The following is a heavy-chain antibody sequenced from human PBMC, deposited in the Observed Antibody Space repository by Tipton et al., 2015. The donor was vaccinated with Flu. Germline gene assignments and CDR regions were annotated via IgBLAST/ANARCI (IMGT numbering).Heavy chain of an antibody. J-gene: IGHJ4*02. V-gene: IGHV4-4*07. CDR2: THTNGNT. CDR3: ASGNFYDSSGYFAF. Sequence: TLSLTRNVSGGSINRYYWSWIRQSVGKGPEWIGRTHTNGNTNYNSSFGSRLTMSVDTSKSQFSMTLTSVTVADTAVYYCASGNFYDSSGYFAFWGQGILVTVSS. CDR1: GGSINRYY. D-gene: IGHD3-22*01.